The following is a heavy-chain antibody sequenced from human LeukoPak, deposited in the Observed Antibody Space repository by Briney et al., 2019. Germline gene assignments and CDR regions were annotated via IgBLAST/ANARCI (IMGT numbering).Heavy chain of an antibody. V-gene: IGHV3-66*01. D-gene: IGHD5-24*01. Sequence: PGGSLRLSCAASGFTVGSNTMSWVRQAPGKGLEWVSIIYSGGSTSYADSVKGRFTISRDNSKNTLYLQMNSLRAEDTAVYYCARESELGRDGYNLGYWGQGTLVTVSS. CDR2: IYSGGST. J-gene: IGHJ4*02. CDR3: ARESELGRDGYNLGY. CDR1: GFTVGSNT.